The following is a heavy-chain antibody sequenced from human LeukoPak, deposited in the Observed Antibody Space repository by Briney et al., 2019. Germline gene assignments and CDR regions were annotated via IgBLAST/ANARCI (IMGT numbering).Heavy chain of an antibody. J-gene: IGHJ3*02. CDR2: ISSSGSTI. CDR3: VQEGPRGLAFDI. Sequence: GGSLRLSCAASGFTFSSYAMSWIRQAPGKGLEWVSYISSSGSTIYYADSVKGRFAISRDNSKNTLYLQMNSLRAEDTAVYYCVQEGPRGLAFDIWGQGTKVTVSS. V-gene: IGHV3-23*01. CDR1: GFTFSSYA.